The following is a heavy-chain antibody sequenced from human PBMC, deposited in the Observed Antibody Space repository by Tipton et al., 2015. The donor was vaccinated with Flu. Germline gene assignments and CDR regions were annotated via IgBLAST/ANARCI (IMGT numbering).Heavy chain of an antibody. CDR2: IYSGGST. CDR1: GFTFSDHY. J-gene: IGHJ6*02. CDR3: ARGTVVTFYGMDV. Sequence: GSLRLSCAASGFTFSDHYMSWIRQAPGKGLEWVSVIYSGGSTYYADSVKGRFTISRDNSKNTLYLQMNSLRAEDTAVYYCARGTVVTFYGMDVWGQGTTVTVSS. V-gene: IGHV3-53*01. D-gene: IGHD2-21*02.